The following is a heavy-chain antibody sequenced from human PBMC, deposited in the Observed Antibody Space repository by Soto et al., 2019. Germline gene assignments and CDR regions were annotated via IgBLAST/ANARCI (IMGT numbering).Heavy chain of an antibody. CDR2: INKDGSQK. CDR1: GFTLSNYW. J-gene: IGHJ4*02. V-gene: IGHV3-7*03. D-gene: IGHD7-27*01. CDR3: VSELGLAY. Sequence: PGGSLRLSCAASGFTLSNYWMTWVRQAPGKGLEWVANINKDGSQKNYVDSVKGRFTIARDNGQNSLSLQINSLRVEATAVYYCVSELGLAYWGQGALVTVSS.